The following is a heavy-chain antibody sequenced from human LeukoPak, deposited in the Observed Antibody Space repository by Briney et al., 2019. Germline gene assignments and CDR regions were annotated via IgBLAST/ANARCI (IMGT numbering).Heavy chain of an antibody. Sequence: SQTLSLTCTVSGGSISSGGYYWSWIRQHPGKGLEWIGYIYCSGSTYYNPSLKSRVTISVDTSKNQFSLKLSSVTAADTAVYYCARERTSRGAFDIWGQGTMVTVSS. D-gene: IGHD2-2*01. V-gene: IGHV4-31*03. CDR2: IYCSGST. CDR1: GGSISSGGYY. CDR3: ARERTSRGAFDI. J-gene: IGHJ3*02.